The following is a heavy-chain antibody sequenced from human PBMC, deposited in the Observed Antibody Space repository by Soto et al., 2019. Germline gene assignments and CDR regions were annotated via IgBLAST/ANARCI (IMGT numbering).Heavy chain of an antibody. CDR2: IYYSGST. CDR3: ARGYGGNSDY. V-gene: IGHV4-31*03. CDR1: GGSISSVGYY. J-gene: IGHJ4*02. Sequence: SETLSLPCTVSGGSISSVGYYWSWIRQHPGKGLEWIWYIYYSGSTYYNPSLKSRVTISVDPSKNHFSLKLSSMTAAITAVYYCARGYGGNSDYSGQGSPVTASS. D-gene: IGHD2-21*02.